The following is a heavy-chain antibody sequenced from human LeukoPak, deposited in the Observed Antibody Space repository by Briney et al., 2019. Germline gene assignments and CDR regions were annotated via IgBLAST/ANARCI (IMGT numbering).Heavy chain of an antibody. V-gene: IGHV3-23*01. CDR3: ARDRSTDAISEF. D-gene: IGHD1-1*01. CDR1: GFNFKTYT. CDR2: ITAGDGAT. J-gene: IGHJ4*02. Sequence: PGGSLRLSCAASGFNFKTYTLNWVRQAPGKRLEWLSSITAGDGATYYADSVRGRFTISRDYSRNTVYLHLSGLRAEDTAVYYCARDRSTDAISEFWGQGTLVAVSS.